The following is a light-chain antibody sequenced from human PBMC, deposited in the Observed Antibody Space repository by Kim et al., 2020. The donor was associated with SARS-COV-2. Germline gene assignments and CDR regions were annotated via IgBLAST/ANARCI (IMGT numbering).Light chain of an antibody. J-gene: IGKJ2*03. CDR1: QTVVYNSNNKNY. Sequence: RATLNCESSQTVVYNSNNKNYLAWYQQKPGQAPKLLIYWASIRESGVSDRFSGSGSETDFTLTISSLQAEDVAVYYCQQYYSTPPSFGQGTKLEI. CDR2: WAS. V-gene: IGKV4-1*01. CDR3: QQYYSTPPS.